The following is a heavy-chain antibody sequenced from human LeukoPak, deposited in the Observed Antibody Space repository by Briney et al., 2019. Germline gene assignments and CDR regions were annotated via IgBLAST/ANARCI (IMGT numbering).Heavy chain of an antibody. CDR1: SGSITSYY. J-gene: IGHJ4*02. CDR3: ARTPLGDSRSWPYYFHY. D-gene: IGHD6-13*01. Sequence: SETLSLTCTVSSGSITSYYWSWIRQPPGKGLEWIGYIYYSGSTNYNPSLKSRVTISVDTSKKQFSLKLSSVTAADTAVYYCARTPLGDSRSWPYYFHYWGQGTLVTVSS. CDR2: IYYSGST. V-gene: IGHV4-59*01.